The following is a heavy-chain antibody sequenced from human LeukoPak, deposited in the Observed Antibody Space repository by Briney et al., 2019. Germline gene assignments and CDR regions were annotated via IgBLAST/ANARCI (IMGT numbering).Heavy chain of an antibody. Sequence: GGSLRLSCAASGFTFSSYWMHWVRQAPGKGLVWVSRINSDGSSTSYADSVKGRFTISRDNAKNTLYLQMNSLRAKDTAVYYCARMGIAAAPLDYWGQGTLVTVSS. J-gene: IGHJ4*02. CDR2: INSDGSST. CDR3: ARMGIAAAPLDY. CDR1: GFTFSSYW. D-gene: IGHD6-13*01. V-gene: IGHV3-74*01.